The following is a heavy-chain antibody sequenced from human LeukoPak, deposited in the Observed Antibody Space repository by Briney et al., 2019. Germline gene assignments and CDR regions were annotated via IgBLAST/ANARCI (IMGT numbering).Heavy chain of an antibody. J-gene: IGHJ6*02. D-gene: IGHD4-17*01. CDR2: ISSSSSTI. V-gene: IGHV3-11*04. Sequence: PGGSLRLSCAASGFTFSDYYMSWIRQAPGKGLEWVSYISSSSSTIYYADSVKGRFTISRDNAKNSLYLQMNSLRAEDTAVYYCASPGTTVTTLYGMDVWGQGTTVTVSS. CDR3: ASPGTTVTTLYGMDV. CDR1: GFTFSDYY.